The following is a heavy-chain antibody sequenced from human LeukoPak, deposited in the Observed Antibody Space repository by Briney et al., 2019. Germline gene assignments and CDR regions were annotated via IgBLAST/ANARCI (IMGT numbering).Heavy chain of an antibody. J-gene: IGHJ4*02. Sequence: SETLSLTCAVYGGSFSGHYWSWIRQPPGKGLEWIGEINHSGSTNYNPSLKSRVTISVDTSKNQFSLKLSSVTAADTAVYYCAGIRDGCNMVDYWGQGTLVTVSS. CDR1: GGSFSGHY. D-gene: IGHD5-24*01. V-gene: IGHV4-34*01. CDR3: AGIRDGCNMVDY. CDR2: INHSGST.